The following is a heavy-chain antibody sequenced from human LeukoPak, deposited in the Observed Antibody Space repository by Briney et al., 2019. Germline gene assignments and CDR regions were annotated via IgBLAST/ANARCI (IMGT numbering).Heavy chain of an antibody. CDR1: GFTFSSYG. Sequence: PGGSLRLSCAASGFTFSSYGMHWVRQAPGRGLEWVALIQSDGSNTYSADSVKGRFTISRDNPRNTLHLQMNRLRPEDTAVYYCAKRYCKSATCRSDMDAWGQGTTVTVSS. CDR3: AKRYCKSATCRSDMDA. V-gene: IGHV3-30*02. J-gene: IGHJ6*02. D-gene: IGHD2-15*01. CDR2: IQSDGSNT.